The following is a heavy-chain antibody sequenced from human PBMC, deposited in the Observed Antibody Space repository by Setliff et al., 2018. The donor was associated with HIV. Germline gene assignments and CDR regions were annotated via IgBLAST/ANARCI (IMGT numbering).Heavy chain of an antibody. CDR3: ATSGFYDILTGPPPGVFDN. J-gene: IGHJ3*02. V-gene: IGHV1-24*01. CDR1: GYSLTELS. Sequence: ASVKVSCKVSGYSLTELSIHWVRQAPGEGLEWMGGFDPEDDETVYAEKFQGRVTMTEETSTDTAYMALSSLRSEDTAMYYCATSGFYDILTGPPPGVFDNRGQGTMVTVSS. D-gene: IGHD3-9*01. CDR2: FDPEDDET.